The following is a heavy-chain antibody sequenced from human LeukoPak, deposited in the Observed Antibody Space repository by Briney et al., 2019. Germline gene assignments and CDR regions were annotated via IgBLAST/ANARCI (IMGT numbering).Heavy chain of an antibody. J-gene: IGHJ4*02. CDR1: GFTFSSYA. V-gene: IGHV3-30-3*01. CDR2: ISYDGSNK. Sequence: GGSLRLSCAASGFTFSSYAMHWVRQAPGKGREGVAVISYDGSNKYYADSVKGRFTISRDNSKNTLYLQMNSLRAEDTAVYYCARTSMITFGGVIVIPFDYWGQGTLVTVSS. CDR3: ARTSMITFGGVIVIPFDY. D-gene: IGHD3-16*02.